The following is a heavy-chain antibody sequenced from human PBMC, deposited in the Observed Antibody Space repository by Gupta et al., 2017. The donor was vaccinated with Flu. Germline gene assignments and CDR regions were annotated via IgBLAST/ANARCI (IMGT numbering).Heavy chain of an antibody. D-gene: IGHD3-22*01. CDR3: AKAGGYPRGHYYYDSSGYYY. Sequence: EVQLLESGGGLVQPGGSLRLSCAASGFTFSSYAMRWVRQAPGKGLEWVSAISGSGGSTYYADSVKGRFTSSRDNSKNTLYLQRNSLRAEDTAVYYCAKAGGYPRGHYYYDSSGYYYWGQGTLVTVSS. CDR1: GFTFSSYA. CDR2: ISGSGGST. V-gene: IGHV3-23*01. J-gene: IGHJ4*02.